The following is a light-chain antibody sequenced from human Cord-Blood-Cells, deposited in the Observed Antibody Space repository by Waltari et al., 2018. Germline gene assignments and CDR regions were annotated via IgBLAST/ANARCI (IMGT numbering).Light chain of an antibody. Sequence: QSALTQPASVSGSPGQSITIPCTVTSRDVGSYKLASWYQQHPGKAPNLMIYGGSKRPSGVSNRFYGSQSGNTASLTISGLQAEDEADYYCCSYAGSSTYVYGTGTKVTVL. V-gene: IGLV2-23*01. CDR3: CSYAGSSTYV. CDR2: GGS. J-gene: IGLJ1*01. CDR1: SRDVGSYKL.